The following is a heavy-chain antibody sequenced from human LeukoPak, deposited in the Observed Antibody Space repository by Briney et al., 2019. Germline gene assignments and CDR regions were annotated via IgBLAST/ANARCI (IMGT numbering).Heavy chain of an antibody. V-gene: IGHV3-30*04. CDR3: AKAAAASYYFDY. CDR1: RFTFSSYA. J-gene: IGHJ4*02. Sequence: GGSLRLSCAASRFTFSSYAMHWVRQAPGKGLEWVAVISYDGSNKYYADSVKGRFTISRDNSKNTLYLQMNSLRAEDTAVYYCAKAAAASYYFDYWGQGTLVTVSS. CDR2: ISYDGSNK. D-gene: IGHD6-13*01.